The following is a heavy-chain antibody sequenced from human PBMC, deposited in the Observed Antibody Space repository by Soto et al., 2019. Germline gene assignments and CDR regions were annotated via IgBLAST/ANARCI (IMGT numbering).Heavy chain of an antibody. Sequence: QVQLQESGPGLVKPSGTVSLTCDVSGVSVSSGNWWSWVRQPPGKGLEWIGEIFRDGMTTYYPSLRGRATISVDTSKNRFSLRVTSANAADTAIYYCARETYRTLVVDSATINYFFGMDVWGQGTTVTVSS. CDR1: GVSVSSGNW. CDR3: ARETYRTLVVDSATINYFFGMDV. D-gene: IGHD2-2*01. J-gene: IGHJ6*02. V-gene: IGHV4-4*02. CDR2: IFRDGMT.